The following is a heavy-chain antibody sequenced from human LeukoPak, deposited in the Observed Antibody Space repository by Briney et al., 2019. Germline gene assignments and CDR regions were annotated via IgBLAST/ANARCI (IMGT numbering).Heavy chain of an antibody. CDR3: ARAGTRRGDGMDV. CDR2: IIPIFGTA. CDR1: GGTFSSYA. D-gene: IGHD6-13*01. V-gene: IGHV1-69*13. J-gene: IGHJ6*04. Sequence: SVKVSCKASGGTFSSYAISWVRQPPGQGLEWMGGIIPIFGTANYAQKFQGRVTITADESTSTAYMELSSLRSEDTAVYYCARAGTRRGDGMDVWGKGTTVTVSS.